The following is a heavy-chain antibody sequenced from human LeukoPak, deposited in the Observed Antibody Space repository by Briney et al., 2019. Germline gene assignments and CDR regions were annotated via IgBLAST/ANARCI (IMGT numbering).Heavy chain of an antibody. D-gene: IGHD4-23*01. V-gene: IGHV6-1*01. J-gene: IGHJ4*02. CDR3: ARTYGGNCDY. CDR1: GDSVSSNSAA. CDR2: TYFRSKWYN. Sequence: SQTLSLTCVISGDSVSSNSAAWNWIRQSPSRGFEWLGRTYFRSKWYNDYAASVKSRITVNPDTSKNHFSLQLSSVTLEDTAVYYCARTYGGNCDYWGQETLVTVSS.